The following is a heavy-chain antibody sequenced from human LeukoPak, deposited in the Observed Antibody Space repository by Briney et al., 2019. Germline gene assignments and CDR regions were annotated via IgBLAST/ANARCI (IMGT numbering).Heavy chain of an antibody. CDR3: ARTSTTVVTPIVQAFDI. J-gene: IGHJ3*02. D-gene: IGHD4-23*01. CDR2: ISAYNGNT. Sequence: ASVKVSCKASGYTFTSYGISWVRQAPGQGLEWMGWISAYNGNTNYAQKLQGRVTMTTDTSTSTAYMELRSLRSDDTAVYYCARTSTTVVTPIVQAFDIWGQGTMVTVSS. V-gene: IGHV1-18*01. CDR1: GYTFTSYG.